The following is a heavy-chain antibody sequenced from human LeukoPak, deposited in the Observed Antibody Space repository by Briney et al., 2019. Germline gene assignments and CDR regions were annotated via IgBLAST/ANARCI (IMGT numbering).Heavy chain of an antibody. CDR2: IYYSGST. Sequence: SETLSLTCTVSGGSISSGGYYWSWIRQPPGKGLEWIGYIYYSGSTYYNPSLKSRVTISVDTSKNQFSLKLSSVTAADTAVYYCARDLSCSGGSCYYGMDVWGQGTTVTVSS. J-gene: IGHJ6*02. CDR1: GGSISSGGYY. D-gene: IGHD2-15*01. CDR3: ARDLSCSGGSCYYGMDV. V-gene: IGHV4-31*03.